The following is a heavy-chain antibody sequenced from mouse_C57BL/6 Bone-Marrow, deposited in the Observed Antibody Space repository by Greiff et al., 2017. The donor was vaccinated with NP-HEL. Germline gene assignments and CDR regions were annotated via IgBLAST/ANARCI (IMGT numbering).Heavy chain of an antibody. CDR1: GYTFTSYW. Sequence: VQLQESGTELVKPGASVKLSCKASGYTFTSYWMHWVKQRPGQGLEWIGNINPSNGGTNYNEKFKSKATLTVDTSSSTAYMQLSSLTSEDSAVYYCARYEGWLIHWYFDVWGTGTTVTVSS. D-gene: IGHD2-3*01. CDR3: ARYEGWLIHWYFDV. J-gene: IGHJ1*03. CDR2: INPSNGGT. V-gene: IGHV1-53*01.